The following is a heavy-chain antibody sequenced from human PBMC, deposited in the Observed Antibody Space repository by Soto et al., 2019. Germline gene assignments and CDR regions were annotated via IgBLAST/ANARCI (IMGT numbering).Heavy chain of an antibody. J-gene: IGHJ4*02. CDR1: GGSFSGYY. V-gene: IGHV4-34*01. CDR2: INHSGST. CDR3: ARDKITGLFDY. Sequence: SQTLSLTCAVYGGSFSGYYWTWIRQPPGTGLEWIGEINHSGSTNYNPSLKSRVTISVDTSKNQFSLKLTSVTAADTAVYHCARDKITGLFDYWGEGTLVTLSS. D-gene: IGHD2-8*02.